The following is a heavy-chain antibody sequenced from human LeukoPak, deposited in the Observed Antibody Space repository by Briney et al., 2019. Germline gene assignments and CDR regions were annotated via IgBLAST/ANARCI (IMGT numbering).Heavy chain of an antibody. V-gene: IGHV1-46*03. CDR3: ARAAYCRGDCYSDY. CDR2: INPSGGST. Sequence: GASVKVSCKVSGYTLTELSMHWVRQAPGKGLEWMGIINPSGGSTSYAQKFQGRVTMTRDTSTSTVYMGLSSLRSEDTAVYYCARAAYCRGDCYSDYWGQGTLVTVSS. J-gene: IGHJ4*02. D-gene: IGHD2-21*01. CDR1: GYTLTELS.